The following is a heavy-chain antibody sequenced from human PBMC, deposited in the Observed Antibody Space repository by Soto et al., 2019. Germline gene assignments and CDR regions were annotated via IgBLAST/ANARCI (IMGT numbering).Heavy chain of an antibody. V-gene: IGHV4-34*01. J-gene: IGHJ4*02. CDR1: GGSFIGYY. D-gene: IGHD3-16*01. Sequence: SETLSLTCAVYGGSFIGYYWSWIRQPPGKGLEWIGEINHSGSTNYNPSLKSRVTISVDTSKNQFSLKLSSVTAADTAVYYCAGFTFGDAGTDYWGQGTLVTVSS. CDR2: INHSGST. CDR3: AGFTFGDAGTDY.